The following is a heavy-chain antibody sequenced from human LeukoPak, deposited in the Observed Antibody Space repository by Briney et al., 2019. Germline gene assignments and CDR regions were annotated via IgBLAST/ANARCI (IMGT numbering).Heavy chain of an antibody. D-gene: IGHD1-1*01. J-gene: IGHJ5*02. V-gene: IGHV3-33*01. Sequence: GGSLRLSCAASGFTFSSYGMHWVRQAPGKGLEWVAVIWYDGSNKYYADSVKGRFTISRDNSKNTLYLQMNSLRAEDTAVYYCVREKKILKMRNGSQFDPWGQGTLVTVSS. CDR1: GFTFSSYG. CDR3: VREKKILKMRNGSQFDP. CDR2: IWYDGSNK.